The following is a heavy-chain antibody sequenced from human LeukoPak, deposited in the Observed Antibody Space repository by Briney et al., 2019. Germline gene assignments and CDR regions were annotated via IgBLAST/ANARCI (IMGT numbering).Heavy chain of an antibody. V-gene: IGHV3-30*04. Sequence: GRSLRLSCAASGWTFSSYAMHWVRQAPGKGLEWVAVISYDGSNKYYADSVKGRFTISRDNSKNTLYLQMNSLRAEDTAVYYCARDQKDSYCAGDCYSGYFDYWGQGTLVTVSS. D-gene: IGHD2-21*02. CDR2: ISYDGSNK. J-gene: IGHJ4*02. CDR1: GWTFSSYA. CDR3: ARDQKDSYCAGDCYSGYFDY.